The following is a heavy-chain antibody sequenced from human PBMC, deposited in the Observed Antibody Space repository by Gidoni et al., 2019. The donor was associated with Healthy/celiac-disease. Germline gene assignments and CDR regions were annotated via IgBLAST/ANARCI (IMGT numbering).Heavy chain of an antibody. J-gene: IGHJ4*02. Sequence: EVQLVESGAGSAQPGGSLRLSSAASGCTVSSNYISWVRQAPGGGLAWVSGIYSGGRTYYADSVKGRFTITRDNSKNTLYLQMNSLRAEDTAVYYCANRGYFDYWGQGTLVTVSS. CDR1: GCTVSSNY. CDR2: IYSGGRT. CDR3: ANRGYFDY. D-gene: IGHD3-10*01. V-gene: IGHV3-66*02.